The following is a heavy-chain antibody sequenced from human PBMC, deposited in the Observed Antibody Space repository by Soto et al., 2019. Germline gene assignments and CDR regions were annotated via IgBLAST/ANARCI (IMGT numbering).Heavy chain of an antibody. CDR1: GYTFTSYG. CDR2: ISAYNGNT. J-gene: IGHJ6*02. Sequence: GASVKVSCKASGYTFTSYGISWVRQAPGQVLEWMGWISAYNGNTNYAQKLQGRVTMTTDTSTSTAYMELRSLRSDDTAVYYCARDLDYDFWSGYYTGHYYYYGMDVWGQGTTVTVSS. CDR3: ARDLDYDFWSGYYTGHYYYYGMDV. D-gene: IGHD3-3*01. V-gene: IGHV1-18*01.